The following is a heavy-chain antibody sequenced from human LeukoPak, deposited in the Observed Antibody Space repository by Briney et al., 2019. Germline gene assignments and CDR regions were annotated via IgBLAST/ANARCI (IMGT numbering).Heavy chain of an antibody. CDR2: IYYSGST. CDR3: ARRDIVAEGAFDI. J-gene: IGHJ3*02. V-gene: IGHV4-39*07. CDR1: GGSISSSSYY. D-gene: IGHD5-12*01. Sequence: TSETLSLTCTVSGGSISSSSYYWGCIRQPPGKGLEWIGSIYYSGSTYYNPSLKSRVTISVDTSKNQSSLKLSSVTAADTAVYYCARRDIVAEGAFDIWGQGTMVTVSS.